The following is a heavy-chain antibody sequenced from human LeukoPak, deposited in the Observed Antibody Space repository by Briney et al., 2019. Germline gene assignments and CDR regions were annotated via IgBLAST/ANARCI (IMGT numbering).Heavy chain of an antibody. Sequence: SETLSLTCTVSGGSISSYYWSWIRQPPGKGLEWIGYIHYSGSTNYNPSLKSRVTISVDTSKNQFSLKLSSVTAADTAVYYCARRWLQLGDYFDYWGQGTLVTVSS. CDR1: GGSISSYY. V-gene: IGHV4-59*01. D-gene: IGHD5-24*01. CDR3: ARRWLQLGDYFDY. CDR2: IHYSGST. J-gene: IGHJ4*02.